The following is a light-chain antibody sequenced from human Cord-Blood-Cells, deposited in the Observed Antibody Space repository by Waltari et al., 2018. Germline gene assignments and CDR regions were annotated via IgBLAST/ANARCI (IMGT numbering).Light chain of an antibody. V-gene: IGLV1-51*01. CDR2: DNN. CDR3: GTWDSSLSAVA. CDR1: SSNIGNNY. J-gene: IGLJ2*01. Sequence: QSVLTQPPSVSAAPGPKVTISCSGSSSNIGNNYVSWYQQLPGTAPKLLIYDNNKRPSGIPDRFSGSKSGTSATLGITGLQTGDEADYYCGTWDSSLSAVAFGGGTKLTVL.